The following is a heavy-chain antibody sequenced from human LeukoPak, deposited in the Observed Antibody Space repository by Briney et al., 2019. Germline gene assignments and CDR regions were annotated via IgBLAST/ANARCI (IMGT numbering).Heavy chain of an antibody. CDR1: EFTFSSYD. J-gene: IGHJ4*02. CDR3: GRDGWEIRLATGY. D-gene: IGHD1-26*01. Sequence: PGGSLRLSCAASEFTFSSYDMSWVRQAPGKGLEWVSGISGGGNTFYSDAVKGRFTISRDNSKNTLFLEMNSLRAEDTAVYYCGRDGWEIRLATGYWGQGTLVTVSS. CDR2: ISGGGNT. V-gene: IGHV3-23*01.